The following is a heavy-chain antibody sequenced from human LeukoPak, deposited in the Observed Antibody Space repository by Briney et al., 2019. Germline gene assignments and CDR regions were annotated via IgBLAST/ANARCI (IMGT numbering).Heavy chain of an antibody. CDR1: GGTFSSYA. V-gene: IGHV1-69*05. J-gene: IGHJ6*03. Sequence: SAVKVSCKACGGTFSSYAISGVGQAPGQGLEWMGGSIPIFGTANYAQKFQGRVTITTDESTSTAYMELSSLRADGAAVEYCSLVLRFLEWLFRGYYYMDLWDKGTTVTVSS. CDR2: SIPIFGTA. CDR3: SLVLRFLEWLFRGYYYMDL. D-gene: IGHD3-3*01.